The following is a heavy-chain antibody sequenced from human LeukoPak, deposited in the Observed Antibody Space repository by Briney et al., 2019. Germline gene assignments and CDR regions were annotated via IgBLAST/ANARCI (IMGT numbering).Heavy chain of an antibody. CDR1: GGTFSSYA. V-gene: IGHV1-69*01. CDR3: ARGVVGATTGAYSFDY. CDR2: IIPIFGTA. J-gene: IGHJ4*02. D-gene: IGHD1-26*01. Sequence: SVKVSCKASGGTFSSYAISWVRQAPGQGLEWMGGIIPIFGTANYAQKFQGRVTITADESTSTAYMELSSLRSEDTAVYYCARGVVGATTGAYSFDYWGRETLVTVSS.